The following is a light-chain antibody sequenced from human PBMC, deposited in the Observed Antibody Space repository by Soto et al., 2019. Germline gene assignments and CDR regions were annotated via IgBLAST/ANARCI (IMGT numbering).Light chain of an antibody. V-gene: IGKV3-20*01. CDR1: KSVSSY. Sequence: EIVLTQSPATLSLSPGERATLSCRASKSVSSYLAWFQQIPGQAPRLLMYGSSNRASGMPDRFSGSGSRTIFTLTISRLEPEDFAVYYCQQYGASPWTFGQGTKVDIK. J-gene: IGKJ1*01. CDR3: QQYGASPWT. CDR2: GSS.